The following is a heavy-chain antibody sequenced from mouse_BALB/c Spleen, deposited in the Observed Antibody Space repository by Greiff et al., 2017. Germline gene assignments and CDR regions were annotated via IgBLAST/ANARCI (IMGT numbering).Heavy chain of an antibody. D-gene: IGHD1-2*01. CDR1: GFTFSSYN. J-gene: IGHJ2*01. V-gene: IGHV5-12-2*01. CDR2: ISNGGGST. CDR3: ARHNYYGAFDY. Sequence: DVMLVESGGGLVQPGGSLKLSCAASGFTFSSYNMSWVRQTPEKRLEWVAYISNGGGSTYYPDTVKGRFTISRDNAKNTLYLQMSSLKSEDTAMYYCARHNYYGAFDYWGQGTTLTVSS.